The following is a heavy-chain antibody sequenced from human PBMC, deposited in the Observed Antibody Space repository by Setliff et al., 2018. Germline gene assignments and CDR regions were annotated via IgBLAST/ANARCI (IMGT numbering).Heavy chain of an antibody. J-gene: IGHJ4*02. CDR1: EFTFNKYW. CDR2: IDPDGIGK. CDR3: ATARRGYHYGSGSLFDD. D-gene: IGHD3-10*01. Sequence: PGGSLRLSCAASEFTFNKYWMTWVRQAPGKGLEWVANIDPDGIGKYYIDSVRGRFTISRDNAQKTLYLHMNNLRADDTAVFYCATARRGYHYGSGSLFDDWGQGTLVTVSS. V-gene: IGHV3-7*01.